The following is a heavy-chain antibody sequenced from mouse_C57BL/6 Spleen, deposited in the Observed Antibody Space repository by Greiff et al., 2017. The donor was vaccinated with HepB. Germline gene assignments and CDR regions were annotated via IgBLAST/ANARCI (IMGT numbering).Heavy chain of an antibody. V-gene: IGHV5-9-1*02. CDR1: GFTFSSYA. J-gene: IGHJ2*01. D-gene: IGHD4-1*01. CDR2: ISSGGDYI. CDR3: TREGGLTGHYFDY. Sequence: EVQGVESGEGLVKPGGSLKLSCAASGFTFSSYAMSWVRQTPEKRLEWVAYISSGGDYIYYADTVKGRFTISRDNARNTLYLQMSSLKSEDTAMYYCTREGGLTGHYFDYWGQGTTLTVSS.